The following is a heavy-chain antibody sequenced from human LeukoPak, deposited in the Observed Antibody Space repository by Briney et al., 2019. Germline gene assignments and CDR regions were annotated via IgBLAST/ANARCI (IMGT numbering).Heavy chain of an antibody. V-gene: IGHV4-38-2*02. CDR1: GYSISSGYY. Sequence: SETLSLTCTVSGYSISSGYYWDWIRQPPGKGLEWIGSIYQSGSTYYNPSLKSRVTISVDTSKNQFSLKLSSVTAADTAVYYCARVRGPLWFGESHFDYWGQGTLVTVSS. CDR2: IYQSGST. CDR3: ARVRGPLWFGESHFDY. D-gene: IGHD3-10*01. J-gene: IGHJ4*02.